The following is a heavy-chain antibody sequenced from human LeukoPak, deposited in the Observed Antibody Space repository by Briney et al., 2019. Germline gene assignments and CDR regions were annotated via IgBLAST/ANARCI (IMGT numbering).Heavy chain of an antibody. V-gene: IGHV3-30*18. CDR1: GFTFNNNG. Sequence: GGSLRLSCVASGFTFNNNGMHWGRQALGKGLEWVAVILYDGTTKNYADSVKGRFTISRDNSTNTLYLQMNSLRAEDTAVYYCAKDRGYCRSASCYKPADYWGQGTLLTVSS. J-gene: IGHJ4*02. D-gene: IGHD2-2*02. CDR3: AKDRGYCRSASCYKPADY. CDR2: ILYDGTTK.